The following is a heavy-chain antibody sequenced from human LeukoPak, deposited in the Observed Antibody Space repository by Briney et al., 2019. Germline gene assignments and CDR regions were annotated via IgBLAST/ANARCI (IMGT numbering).Heavy chain of an antibody. CDR2: IYTSGST. Sequence: PSETLSLTCTVSGGSLSSYYWSWIRQPAGKGLEWIGRIYTSGSTNYNPSLKSRVTMSVDTSGNQFSLKLSSVTAADTAVYYCASGYCGGACQLGGVDMWGQGTMVTVSS. D-gene: IGHD2-21*02. J-gene: IGHJ3*02. V-gene: IGHV4-4*07. CDR3: ASGYCGGACQLGGVDM. CDR1: GGSLSSYY.